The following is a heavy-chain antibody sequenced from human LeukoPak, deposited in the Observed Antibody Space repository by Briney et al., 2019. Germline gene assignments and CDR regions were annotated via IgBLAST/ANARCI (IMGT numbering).Heavy chain of an antibody. CDR3: ARDSPGGIVGATHFDY. J-gene: IGHJ4*02. CDR2: MNPNSGNT. D-gene: IGHD1-26*01. Sequence: GASVKVSCKASGYTFTSYDINWVRQATGQGLEWMGWMNPNSGNTGYAQKFQGGVTITRNTSISTAYMELSSLRSDDTAVYYCARDSPGGIVGATHFDYWGQGTLVTVSS. CDR1: GYTFTSYD. V-gene: IGHV1-8*03.